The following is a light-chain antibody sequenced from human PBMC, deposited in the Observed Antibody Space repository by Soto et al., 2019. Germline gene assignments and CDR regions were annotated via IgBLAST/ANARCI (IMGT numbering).Light chain of an antibody. V-gene: IGKV3-20*01. CDR3: QQDISSPRT. CDR2: GAS. J-gene: IGKJ2*01. CDR1: QSVSRNY. Sequence: IVLTQSPGTLSLSPGERATLSCRASQSVSRNYLGWYQQKPGQAPRLLIYGASSRATGIPDRFSGSGSGTDFTLTISRLEPEDFAVYYCQQDISSPRTFGQGTRLEIK.